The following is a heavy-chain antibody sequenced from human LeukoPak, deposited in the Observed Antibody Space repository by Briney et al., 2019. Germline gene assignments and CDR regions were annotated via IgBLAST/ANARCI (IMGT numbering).Heavy chain of an antibody. CDR3: ARDQGRIAVIPQTNWFDS. Sequence: PGGSLRLSCAASGFTFSSYAMHWVRQAPGKGLEWVAVISYDGSNKYYADSVKGRFTISRDNSKNTLYLQMNSLRAEDTAVYYCARDQGRIAVIPQTNWFDSWGQGTLVTVSS. D-gene: IGHD6-19*01. CDR1: GFTFSSYA. CDR2: ISYDGSNK. J-gene: IGHJ5*01. V-gene: IGHV3-30*04.